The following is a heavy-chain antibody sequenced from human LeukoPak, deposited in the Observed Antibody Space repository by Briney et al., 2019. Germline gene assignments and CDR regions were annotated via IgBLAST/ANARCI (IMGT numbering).Heavy chain of an antibody. D-gene: IGHD2-15*01. V-gene: IGHV3-23*01. Sequence: GGSLRLSCAASGFTFSSYAMHWVRQAPGKGLEWVSAISGSGGSTYYADSVKGRFTISRDNSKNTLYLQMNSLRAEDTAVYYCAKVVVAATLFYFDYWGQGTLVTVSS. CDR2: ISGSGGST. J-gene: IGHJ4*02. CDR3: AKVVVAATLFYFDY. CDR1: GFTFSSYA.